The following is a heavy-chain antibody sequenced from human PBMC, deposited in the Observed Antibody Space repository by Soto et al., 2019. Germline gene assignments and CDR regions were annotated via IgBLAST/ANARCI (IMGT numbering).Heavy chain of an antibody. Sequence: ASVKVSCKASGYTFTSYGISWVRQAPGQGLEWMGWISAYNGNTNYAQKLQGRVIMTTDTSTSTAYMELRSLRSDDTAVYYCAKDLEYCGGDCSDYYYYGMDVWGQGTTVTVSS. V-gene: IGHV1-18*01. CDR3: AKDLEYCGGDCSDYYYYGMDV. CDR2: ISAYNGNT. D-gene: IGHD2-21*02. J-gene: IGHJ6*02. CDR1: GYTFTSYG.